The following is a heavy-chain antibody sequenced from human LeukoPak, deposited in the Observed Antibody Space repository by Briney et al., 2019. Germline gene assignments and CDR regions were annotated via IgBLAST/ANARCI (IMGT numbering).Heavy chain of an antibody. CDR3: ARSIASYYYDSSGYYPKNYYYGMDV. CDR2: IYTSGST. D-gene: IGHD3-22*01. V-gene: IGHV4-61*02. J-gene: IGHJ6*02. CDR1: GGSISSGSYY. Sequence: SQTLSLTCTVSGGSISSGSYYWSWIRLPAGKGPEWIGRIYTSGSTNYNPSLKSRVTISVDTSKDQFSLKLSSVTAADTAVYYCARSIASYYYDSSGYYPKNYYYGMDVWGQGTTVTVSS.